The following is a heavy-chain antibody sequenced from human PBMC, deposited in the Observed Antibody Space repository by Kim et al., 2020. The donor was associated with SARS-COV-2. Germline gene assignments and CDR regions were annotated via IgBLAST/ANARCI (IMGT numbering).Heavy chain of an antibody. CDR3: ARVAGSGAFMVRGVPDWYFDL. CDR1: GFTVGDYC. V-gene: IGHV3-20*01. CDR2: INWNGGST. J-gene: IGHJ2*01. D-gene: IGHD3-10*01. Sequence: GGSLRLSCAASGFTVGDYCMSWVRQAPGKGLEWVSGINWNGGSTGYADSVKGRFTISRDNAKNSLYLQMNSLRAEDTALYHCARVAGSGAFMVRGVPDWYFDLWGRGTLVTVSS.